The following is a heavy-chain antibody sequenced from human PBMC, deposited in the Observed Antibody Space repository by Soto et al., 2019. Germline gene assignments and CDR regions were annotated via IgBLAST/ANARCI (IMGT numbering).Heavy chain of an antibody. V-gene: IGHV1-3*01. CDR3: VRGYCSGGSCFTRGVYYYGMDV. Sequence: GASVKVSCKASGYTFTSYAMHWVRQAPGQRLEWMGWINAGNGNTKYSQKFQGRVTITRDTSASTAYMELSSLRSEDTAVYYCVRGYCSGGSCFTRGVYYYGMDVWGQGTTVTVSS. D-gene: IGHD2-15*01. CDR2: INAGNGNT. J-gene: IGHJ6*02. CDR1: GYTFTSYA.